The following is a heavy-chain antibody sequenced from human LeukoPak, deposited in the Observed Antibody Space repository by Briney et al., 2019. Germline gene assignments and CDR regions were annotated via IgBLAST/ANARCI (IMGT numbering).Heavy chain of an antibody. V-gene: IGHV3-21*01. CDR2: ISSSSSYI. CDR3: ARDQYCSSTSCYYFDC. J-gene: IGHJ4*02. CDR1: GSTFSSYS. D-gene: IGHD2-2*01. Sequence: GGSLRLSCAASGSTFSSYSMNWVRQAPGKGLEWVSSISSSSSYIYYADSVKGRFTISRDNAKNSLYLQMNSLRAEDTAVYYCARDQYCSSTSCYYFDCWGQGTLVIVSS.